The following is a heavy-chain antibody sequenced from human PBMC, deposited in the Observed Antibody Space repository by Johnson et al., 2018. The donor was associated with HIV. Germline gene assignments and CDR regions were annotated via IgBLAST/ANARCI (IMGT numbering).Heavy chain of an antibody. CDR3: TTDGSPRWVKAFDI. Sequence: VQLVESGGGLVKPGGSLRLSCAASGFTFSNAWMSWVRQAPGKGLEWVGRIKSKTDGGTTDYAAPLKGRCTISRDDSKNTLYLQMNSLKTEDTAVYFCTTDGSPRWVKAFDIWGQGTMGTVA. D-gene: IGHD5-24*01. J-gene: IGHJ3*02. CDR1: GFTFSNAW. CDR2: IKSKTDGGTT. V-gene: IGHV3-15*01.